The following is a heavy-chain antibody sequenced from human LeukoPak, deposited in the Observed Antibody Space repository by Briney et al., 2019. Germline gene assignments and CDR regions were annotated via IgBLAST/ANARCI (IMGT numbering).Heavy chain of an antibody. CDR1: GGSISSYY. V-gene: IGHV4-59*01. J-gene: IGHJ4*02. Sequence: SGTLSLTCTVSGGSISSYYWSWIRQPPGKGLEWIGYIYYSGSTNYNPSLKSRVTISVDTSKNQFSLKLSSVTAADTAVYYCARGGHDGSGSYYIAYWGQGTLVTVSS. D-gene: IGHD3-10*01. CDR2: IYYSGST. CDR3: ARGGHDGSGSYYIAY.